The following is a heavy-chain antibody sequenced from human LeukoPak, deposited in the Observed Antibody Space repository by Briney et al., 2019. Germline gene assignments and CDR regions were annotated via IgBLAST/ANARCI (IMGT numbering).Heavy chain of an antibody. D-gene: IGHD2-15*01. CDR1: GYTLTELS. V-gene: IGHV1-24*01. CDR2: FDPEDGET. CDR3: ATGPRILSGFDP. Sequence: ASVKVSCKVSGYTLTELSMHWVRQVPGKGLEWMGGFDPEDGETIYAQKFQGRVTMTEDTSTDTAYMELSSLRSEDTAVYYCATGPRILSGFDPWGQGTLVTVSS. J-gene: IGHJ5*02.